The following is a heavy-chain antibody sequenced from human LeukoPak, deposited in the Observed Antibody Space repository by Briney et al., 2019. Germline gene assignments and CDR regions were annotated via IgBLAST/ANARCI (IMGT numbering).Heavy chain of an antibody. CDR2: ISADGNNE. J-gene: IGHJ4*02. V-gene: IGHV3-30-3*01. D-gene: IGHD3-22*01. Sequence: GGSLRLSCAASGFIFSDYPMHWVRQAPGKGLEWVAVISADGNNEHYADSAKGRFTLSRDNAKSTAYLQMNSLRSEDTAVYYCARNDPDSSEDWGQGALVTVSS. CDR1: GFIFSDYP. CDR3: ARNDPDSSED.